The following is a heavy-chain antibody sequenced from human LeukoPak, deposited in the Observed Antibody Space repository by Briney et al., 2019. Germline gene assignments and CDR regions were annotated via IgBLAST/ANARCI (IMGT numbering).Heavy chain of an antibody. V-gene: IGHV1-69*05. CDR1: GGTFSSYA. J-gene: IGHJ4*02. CDR3: ASTPRYYDLWSGYPLDY. D-gene: IGHD3-3*01. Sequence: SVKVSCKASGGTFSSYAISWVRQAPGQGLEWMGGIIPIFGTANYAQKFQGRVTITTDESTSTAYMELSSLRSEDTAVYYCASTPRYYDLWSGYPLDYWGQGTLVTVSS. CDR2: IIPIFGTA.